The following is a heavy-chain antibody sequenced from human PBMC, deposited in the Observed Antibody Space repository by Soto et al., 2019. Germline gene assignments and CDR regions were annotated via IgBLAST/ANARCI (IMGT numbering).Heavy chain of an antibody. CDR2: IWYDGSRK. J-gene: IGHJ3*01. Sequence: QVQLVESGGGVVQPGRSLTLSCAASGFAFSSYGMHWVRQAPGKGLEWMAVIWYDGSRKFYADSVKGRFTISRDTSENMLYLQMNSLRDEDTAVYYCARDLGDKRGWHDAFDVWGQGTMVTVSS. CDR1: GFAFSSYG. D-gene: IGHD6-19*01. V-gene: IGHV3-33*01. CDR3: ARDLGDKRGWHDAFDV.